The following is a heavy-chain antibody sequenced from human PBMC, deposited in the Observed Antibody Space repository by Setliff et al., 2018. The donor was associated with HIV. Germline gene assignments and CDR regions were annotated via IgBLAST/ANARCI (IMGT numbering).Heavy chain of an antibody. D-gene: IGHD5-18*01. Sequence: PSETLSLTCTVSGDSTSSSGSYWGWIRQPPGRGLEWIGSIYYSGSTYYNPSLKSRVTISVDTSKNQFSLKLNSVTAADTAVYYCAREGKTALVTKYFDYWGHGKLVTVSS. CDR2: IYYSGST. CDR1: GDSTSSSGSY. J-gene: IGHJ4*01. CDR3: AREGKTALVTKYFDY. V-gene: IGHV4-39*02.